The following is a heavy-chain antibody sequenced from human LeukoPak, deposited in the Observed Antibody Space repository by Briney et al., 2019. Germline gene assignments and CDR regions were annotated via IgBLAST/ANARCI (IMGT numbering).Heavy chain of an antibody. V-gene: IGHV1-2*02. CDR3: ARDGIAARPQYYYYYYMDV. CDR1: GYTFTGYY. D-gene: IGHD6-6*01. J-gene: IGHJ6*03. CDR2: INPNNGDT. Sequence: ASVKVSCKASGYTFTGYYMHWVRQAPGQGLEWMGWINPNNGDTNYAQMFQGRVTMTRDTSISTAYMELSRLRSDDTAVYYCARDGIAARPQYYYYYYMDVWGKGTTVTVSS.